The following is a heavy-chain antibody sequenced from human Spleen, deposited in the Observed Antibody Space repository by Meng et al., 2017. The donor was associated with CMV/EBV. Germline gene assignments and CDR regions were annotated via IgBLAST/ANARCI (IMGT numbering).Heavy chain of an antibody. J-gene: IGHJ5*02. CDR2: ISYDGSYT. V-gene: IGHV3-30*04. CDR3: AREIFGVPFDP. D-gene: IGHD3-3*01. CDR1: GFTFSTYV. Sequence: GGSLRLSCAASGFTFSTYVMHWVRQAPGKGLEWVAVISYDGSYTNYADSVKGRFIMSRDNSKNTLFLQMNSLRAEDTAVYYCAREIFGVPFDPWGQGTLVTVSS.